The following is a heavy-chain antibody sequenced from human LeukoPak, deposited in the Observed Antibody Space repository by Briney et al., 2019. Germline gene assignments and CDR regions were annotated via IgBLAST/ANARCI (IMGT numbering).Heavy chain of an antibody. Sequence: SETLSLTCAVSGGSISSGGYSWSWIRQPPGKGLEWIGYIYHSGSTYYNPSLKSRVTISVDRSKNQFSLKLSSVTAADTAVYYCARGNYYFDYWGQGTLVTVSS. CDR2: IYHSGST. CDR3: ARGNYYFDY. D-gene: IGHD1-7*01. J-gene: IGHJ4*02. V-gene: IGHV4-30-2*01. CDR1: GGSISSGGYS.